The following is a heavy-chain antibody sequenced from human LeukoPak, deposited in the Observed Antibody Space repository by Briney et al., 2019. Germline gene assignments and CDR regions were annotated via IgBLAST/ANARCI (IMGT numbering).Heavy chain of an antibody. CDR2: ISSRGRTK. Sequence: GGPLTLSCAPCGFTLSSYEMNWVRQAPGKGLEGVSYISSRGRTKYYADSVKGRLTISRHNAKNSLYLQMNSLRAEDTAVYYCARYYYDSSGHYYKDYWGQGTLVTVSS. CDR1: GFTLSSYE. CDR3: ARYYYDSSGHYYKDY. D-gene: IGHD3-22*01. V-gene: IGHV3-48*03. J-gene: IGHJ4*02.